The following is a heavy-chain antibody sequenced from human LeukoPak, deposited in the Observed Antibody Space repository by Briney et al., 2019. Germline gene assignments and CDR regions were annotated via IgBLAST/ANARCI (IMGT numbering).Heavy chain of an antibody. CDR2: INHSGST. D-gene: IGHD2-15*01. Sequence: PSETLSLTCAAYGGSFSGYYWSWIRQPPGKGLEWIGEINHSGSTNYNPSLKSRVTISVDTSKNQFSLKLSSVTAADTAVYYCARVQIVVVVAATLRREYYFDYWGQGTLVTVSS. V-gene: IGHV4-34*01. CDR3: ARVQIVVVVAATLRREYYFDY. CDR1: GGSFSGYY. J-gene: IGHJ4*02.